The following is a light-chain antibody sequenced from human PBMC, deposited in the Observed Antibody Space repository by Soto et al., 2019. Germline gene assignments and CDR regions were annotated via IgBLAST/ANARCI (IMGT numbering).Light chain of an antibody. V-gene: IGKV1-33*01. CDR3: QQYDNPLFT. CDR1: QDISHY. Sequence: DIQMTQSPSSLSASVGDTVTITCQASQDISHYLNWYQQKPGKAPKLLIYDASNLETGVPSRFSGSGSGTDFTFTISSLQPEDIATYYCQQYDNPLFTFGPGTKVDIK. J-gene: IGKJ3*01. CDR2: DAS.